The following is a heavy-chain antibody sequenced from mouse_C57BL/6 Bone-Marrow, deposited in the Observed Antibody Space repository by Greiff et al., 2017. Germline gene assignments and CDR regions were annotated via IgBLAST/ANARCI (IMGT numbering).Heavy chain of an antibody. Sequence: VQLQQPGAELVKPGASVKVSCKASGYTFTSYWMHWVKQRPGQGLEWIGRIHPSDSDTNYNQKFKSKDTLTVDKSSSTAYMQLSSLTSEDSAIYECAKGNYVPYYYAMDYWGQGTSVTVSS. V-gene: IGHV1-74*01. CDR2: IHPSDSDT. CDR1: GYTFTSYW. J-gene: IGHJ4*01. D-gene: IGHD2-1*01. CDR3: AKGNYVPYYYAMDY.